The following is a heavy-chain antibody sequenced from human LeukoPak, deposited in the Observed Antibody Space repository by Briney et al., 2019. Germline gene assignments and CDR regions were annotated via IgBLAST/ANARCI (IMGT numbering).Heavy chain of an antibody. D-gene: IGHD6-13*01. Sequence: PGGSLRLSCAASGFTFSSYWMHWVRQAPGKGLVWVSRISGDGTSTGYADSVKGRFTISRDSAKNMLYLQMNGLRDEDTAVYYCGRQQAAAGDYWGQRTLVTVSS. CDR1: GFTFSSYW. J-gene: IGHJ4*02. CDR3: GRQQAAAGDY. CDR2: ISGDGTST. V-gene: IGHV3-74*01.